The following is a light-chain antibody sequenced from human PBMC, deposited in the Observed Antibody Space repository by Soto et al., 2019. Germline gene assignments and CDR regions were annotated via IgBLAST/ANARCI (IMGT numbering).Light chain of an antibody. V-gene: IGKV1-5*01. CDR3: QQYNSYSWT. J-gene: IGKJ1*01. Sequence: DIQMTQSPSTLSASVGDRVTITCRASESVSIWLAWYQQKPGKAPNLLIYDVSSLESGVPPRFSGSGSGTEFTLTISSLQPDDFATYYCQQYNSYSWTFGQGTKVDIK. CDR1: ESVSIW. CDR2: DVS.